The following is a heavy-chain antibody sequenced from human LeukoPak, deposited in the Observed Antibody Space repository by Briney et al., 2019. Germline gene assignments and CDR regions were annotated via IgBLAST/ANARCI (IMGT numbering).Heavy chain of an antibody. Sequence: SVKVSCKASGGTFSSYTISWVRHAPGQGLEWMGRFIPILGIANYAQKFQGRVTITADKSTSTAYMELSSLRSEDTAVYYCAREKGYCSSTSCFDAFDIWGQGTMVTVSS. CDR3: AREKGYCSSTSCFDAFDI. D-gene: IGHD2-2*01. CDR2: FIPILGIA. V-gene: IGHV1-69*04. CDR1: GGTFSSYT. J-gene: IGHJ3*02.